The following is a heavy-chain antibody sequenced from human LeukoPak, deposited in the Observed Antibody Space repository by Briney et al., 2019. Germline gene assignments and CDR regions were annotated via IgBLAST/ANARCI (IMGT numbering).Heavy chain of an antibody. V-gene: IGHV1-69*05. CDR2: IIPIFGTA. D-gene: IGHD6-13*01. CDR1: GGTFSSYA. CDR3: AIDTIAARGHYYYYYMDV. J-gene: IGHJ6*03. Sequence: GASVKVSCKASGGTFSSYAISWVRQAPGQGLEWMRGIIPIFGTANYAQKFQGRVTITTDESTSTAYMELSSLRSEDTAVYYCAIDTIAARGHYYYYYMDVWGKGTMVTVSS.